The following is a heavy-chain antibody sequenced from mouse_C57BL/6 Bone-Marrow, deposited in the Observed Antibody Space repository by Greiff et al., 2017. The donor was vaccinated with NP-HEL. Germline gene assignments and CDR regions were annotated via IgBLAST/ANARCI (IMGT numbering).Heavy chain of an antibody. CDR1: GYAFSSYW. V-gene: IGHV1-80*01. CDR3: ARRWPPHYFDY. Sequence: QVQLKQSGAELVKPGASVKISCKASGYAFSSYWMNWVKQRPGKGLEWIGQIYPGDGDTNYNGKFKGKATLTADKSSSTAYMQLSSLTSEDSAVYFCARRWPPHYFDYWGQGTTLTVSS. J-gene: IGHJ2*01. CDR2: IYPGDGDT.